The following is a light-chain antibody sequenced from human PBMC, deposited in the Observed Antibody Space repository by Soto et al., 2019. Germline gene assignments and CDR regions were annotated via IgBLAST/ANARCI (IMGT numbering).Light chain of an antibody. Sequence: EIVLTQSPATLSVSPGERATLSCRASQSVSSNSAWYQQKPGQVPRLLIYGASTRATGIPDRFSGSGSGTDFTLTISRLEPEDFAVYYCQQYGSIPRTFGQGTKVDIK. J-gene: IGKJ1*01. V-gene: IGKV3-20*01. CDR3: QQYGSIPRT. CDR1: QSVSSN. CDR2: GAS.